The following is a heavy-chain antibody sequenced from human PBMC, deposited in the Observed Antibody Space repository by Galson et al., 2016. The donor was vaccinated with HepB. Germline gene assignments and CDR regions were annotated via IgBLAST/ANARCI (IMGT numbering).Heavy chain of an antibody. CDR3: VKDPNWEAGC. D-gene: IGHD7-27*01. V-gene: IGHV3-23*01. J-gene: IGHJ4*02. CDR2: INYRGEST. Sequence: SLRLSCAASGFTFSNHDMNWVRQAPGKGLEYISNINYRGESTSYVDSVKGRFPISRDNSRNTLYLQMDNLRAEDTAIYYCVKDPNWEAGCWGRGTPVTVSS. CDR1: GFTFSNHD.